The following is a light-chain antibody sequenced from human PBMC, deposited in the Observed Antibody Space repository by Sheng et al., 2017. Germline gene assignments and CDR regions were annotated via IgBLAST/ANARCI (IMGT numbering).Light chain of an antibody. V-gene: IGLV1-47*01. CDR2: RNN. J-gene: IGLJ3*02. CDR3: VAWDDSLSGRV. CDR1: SSNIGTNY. Sequence: QSVLTQPPSASGTPGQRVTISCSGSSSNIGTNYVYWYQQLPGTAPKIIIYRNNQRPSGVPDRFSGSKSGTSASLAISGLRSEDEADYYCVAWDDSLSGRVFGGGTRLTVL.